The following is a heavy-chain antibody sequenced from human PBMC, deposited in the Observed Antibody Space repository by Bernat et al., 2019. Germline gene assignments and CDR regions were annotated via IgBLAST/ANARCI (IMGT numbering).Heavy chain of an antibody. Sequence: EVQLVESGGGLVQPGGSLRLSCAASGFTFSNYWMYWVRQAPGTGRLWVSRITGDGSITSYADSVKGRFTISRDNAKNTLYLQMNTLRPEDTAVYYCTRGSYSSSLNWFDPWGQGTLVIVSS. CDR1: GFTFSNYW. V-gene: IGHV3-74*01. CDR2: ITGDGSIT. D-gene: IGHD6-6*01. J-gene: IGHJ5*02. CDR3: TRGSYSSSLNWFDP.